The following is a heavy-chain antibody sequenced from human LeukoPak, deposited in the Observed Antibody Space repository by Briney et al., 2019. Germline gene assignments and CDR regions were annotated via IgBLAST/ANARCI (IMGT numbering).Heavy chain of an antibody. D-gene: IGHD3-10*01. CDR1: VDTFSGTGWY. V-gene: IGHV1-2*02. CDR2: IYPYTGAT. CDR3: ARDGPAQMVDFDY. J-gene: IGHJ4*02. Sequence: ASVKLSCNASVDTFSGTGWYLYWLRQAPGQRLECMGWIYPYTGATHYAQKFQGRVAMTRDTSISTAYMELSRLRPDDTAVYYCARDGPAQMVDFDYWGQGTLVTVSS.